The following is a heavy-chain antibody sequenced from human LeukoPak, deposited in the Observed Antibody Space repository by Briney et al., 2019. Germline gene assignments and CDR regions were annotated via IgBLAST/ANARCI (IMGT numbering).Heavy chain of an antibody. D-gene: IGHD3-22*01. CDR3: ARDLGYYDSSGSPGY. V-gene: IGHV3-11*01. CDR2: ISSSGSTI. J-gene: IGHJ4*02. CDR1: GFTFSDYY. Sequence: GGSLRLSCAASGFTFSDYYMSWLRQAPGKGLEWVSYISSSGSTIYYADSVKGRFTISRDNAKNSLYLQMNSLRAEDTAVYYCARDLGYYDSSGSPGYWGQGTLVTVSS.